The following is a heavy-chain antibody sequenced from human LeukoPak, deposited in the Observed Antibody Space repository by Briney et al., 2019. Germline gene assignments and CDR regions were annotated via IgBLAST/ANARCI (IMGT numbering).Heavy chain of an antibody. J-gene: IGHJ3*02. CDR1: GGSISSSSYY. Sequence: TTSETLSLTCTVSGGSISSSSYYWGWIRQPPGKGLEWIGSIYYNGSTYYNPSLKSRVTISVDTSKNQFSLKLSSVTAADTAVYYCARRHSGYYSEVDPNDAFDIWGQGTMVTVSS. V-gene: IGHV4-39*01. D-gene: IGHD3-22*01. CDR2: IYYNGST. CDR3: ARRHSGYYSEVDPNDAFDI.